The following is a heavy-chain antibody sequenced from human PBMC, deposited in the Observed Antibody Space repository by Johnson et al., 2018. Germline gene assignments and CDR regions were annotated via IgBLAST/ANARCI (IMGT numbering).Heavy chain of an antibody. CDR1: GFTFSSYG. V-gene: IGHV3-33*06. CDR2: IWYDGSNK. Sequence: QVQLVESGGGVVQPGGSLRPSCAASGFTFSSYGMHWVRQAPGKGLEWVAVIWYDGSNKYYADSVKGRFTISRDNSKNTRYLQMNSRGAEDTAVYYCPKCGDYGEYVVGYYCYYMDVWGKGTTVTVSS. CDR3: PKCGDYGEYVVGYYCYYMDV. D-gene: IGHD4-17*01. J-gene: IGHJ6*03.